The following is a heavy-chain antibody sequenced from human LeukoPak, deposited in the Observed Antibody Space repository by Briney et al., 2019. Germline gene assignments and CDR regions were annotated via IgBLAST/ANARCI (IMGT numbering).Heavy chain of an antibody. CDR1: GGSISSYY. D-gene: IGHD3-10*01. V-gene: IGHV4-4*07. Sequence: KPSETLSLTCTVSGGSISSYYWSWIRQPAGKGLEWIGRIHTSGSTNYNPSLKSPVTMSVDTSKNQFSLKLTSVTAADTAVYYCARVLKSGPYYYFDTWGQGTLVTASS. CDR3: ARVLKSGPYYYFDT. J-gene: IGHJ5*02. CDR2: IHTSGST.